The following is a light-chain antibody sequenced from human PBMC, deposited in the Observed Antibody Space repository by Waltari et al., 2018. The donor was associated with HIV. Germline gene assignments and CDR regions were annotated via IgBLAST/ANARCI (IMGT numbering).Light chain of an antibody. CDR3: AAWDDSLSGYV. V-gene: IGLV1-47*01. CDR1: SSNIGDNY. Sequence: QPVLTQPPSASGTPGQRVTISCSGSSSNIGDNYVYWYQQLPDTAPKLLIYRSNQRPSGVPDRFSGSKSDTSASLAFSGLRSDDEADYYCAAWDDSLSGYVFGTGTKVTVL. CDR2: RSN. J-gene: IGLJ1*01.